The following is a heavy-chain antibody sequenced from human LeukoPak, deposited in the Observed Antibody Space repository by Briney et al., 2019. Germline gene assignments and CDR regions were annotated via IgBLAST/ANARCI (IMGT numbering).Heavy chain of an antibody. V-gene: IGHV6-1*01. CDR3: ARDQDGFEY. CDR1: GDSLSSNIAA. J-gene: IGHJ4*02. Sequence: SRTLSLTSAISGDSLSSNIAAWEWVRQPPSRGLEWMGRTYYRSKWYNDYALSVKIRITINPYTSKNQFSLQLNSVTPEDTAVYYCARDQDGFEYWGQGTLVTVSS. CDR2: TYYRSKWYN.